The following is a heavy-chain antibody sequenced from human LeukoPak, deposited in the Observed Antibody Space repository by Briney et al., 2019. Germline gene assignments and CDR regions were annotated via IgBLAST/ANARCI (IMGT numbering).Heavy chain of an antibody. CDR2: IIPIFGTA. J-gene: IGHJ4*02. CDR3: ARVNGVGATDY. CDR1: GGTFSSYA. D-gene: IGHD1-26*01. V-gene: IGHV1-69*05. Sequence: GASVKVSCKGSGGTFSSYAISWVRQAPGQGLEWMGGIIPIFGTANYAQKFQGRVTITTDESTSTAYMELSSLRSEDTAVYYCARVNGVGATDYWGQGTLVTVSS.